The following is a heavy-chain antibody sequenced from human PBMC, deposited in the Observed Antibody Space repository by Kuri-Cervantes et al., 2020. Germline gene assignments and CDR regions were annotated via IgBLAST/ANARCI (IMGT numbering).Heavy chain of an antibody. CDR1: GYSFTSYW. J-gene: IGHJ4*02. CDR3: ARREGPLWFGELAHFDY. Sequence: SSKGSGYSFTSYWIGCVRQMPGKGLEWMRIIYPGDSNTRYSPSFQGQVTISADKSISLGYLQWSSLKDSDTAIYYCARREGPLWFGELAHFDYWGQGTLVTVSS. D-gene: IGHD3-10*01. CDR2: IYPGDSNT. V-gene: IGHV5-51*01.